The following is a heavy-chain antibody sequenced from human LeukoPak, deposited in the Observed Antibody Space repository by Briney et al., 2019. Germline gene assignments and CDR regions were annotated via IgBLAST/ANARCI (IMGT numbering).Heavy chain of an antibody. CDR2: IYPGDSDT. D-gene: IGHD3-22*01. J-gene: IGHJ4*02. CDR1: GYRFISYW. CDR3: ARRIAYDSSQFDY. V-gene: IGHV5-51*01. Sequence: GESLKISCKGSGYRFISYWIGWVRQMPGKGLEWMGIIYPGDSDTRYSPSFQGQVTISADKSISTAYLQWSSLKASDTAMYYCARRIAYDSSQFDYWGQGTLVTVSS.